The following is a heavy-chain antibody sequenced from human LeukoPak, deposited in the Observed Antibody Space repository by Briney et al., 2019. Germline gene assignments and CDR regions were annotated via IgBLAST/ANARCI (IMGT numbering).Heavy chain of an antibody. V-gene: IGHV3-64D*06. D-gene: IGHD3-16*01. J-gene: IGHJ6*02. CDR3: VKDPFFHYGMDL. CDR1: GFSFGASS. Sequence: TGGSLRLSCLASGFSFGASSMHWIRQTPGKGLEYVSAIHHDGSGTFYTDSVKDRFTISRDNSKNTLYLQMRSLRTEDTAVYYCVKDPFFHYGMDLWGQGTTVTVSS. CDR2: IHHDGSGT.